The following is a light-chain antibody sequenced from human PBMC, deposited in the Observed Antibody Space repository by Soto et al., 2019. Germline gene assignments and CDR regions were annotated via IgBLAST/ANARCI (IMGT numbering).Light chain of an antibody. CDR1: QSITNY. CDR3: QQSYITPLT. V-gene: IGKV1-39*01. CDR2: AAS. J-gene: IGKJ4*01. Sequence: DIQMTQSPSSLSASVGDRVTITCRASQSITNYLNWYQQKPGKAPKLLIYAASSLHSGVPSRFSGGGSGTDFTLTISSLRPEDFATYYCQQSYITPLTFGGGTKVDIK.